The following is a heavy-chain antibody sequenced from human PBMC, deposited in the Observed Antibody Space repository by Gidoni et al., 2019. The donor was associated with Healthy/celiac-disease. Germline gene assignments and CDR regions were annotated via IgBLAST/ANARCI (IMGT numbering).Heavy chain of an antibody. J-gene: IGHJ4*02. CDR3: AKVHPPSRDGYNSIDY. D-gene: IGHD5-12*01. Sequence: EVQLLESGGGLVQPGGSLRLSCAASGFTFSSYAMSWVRQAPGKGLEWVSAISGSGGSTYYADSVKGRFTISRDNSKNTLYLQMNSLRAEDTAVYYCAKVHPPSRDGYNSIDYWGQGTLVTVSS. CDR2: ISGSGGST. CDR1: GFTFSSYA. V-gene: IGHV3-23*01.